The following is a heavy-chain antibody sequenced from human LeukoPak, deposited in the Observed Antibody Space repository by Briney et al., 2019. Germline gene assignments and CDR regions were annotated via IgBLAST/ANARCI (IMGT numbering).Heavy chain of an antibody. CDR2: IYYSGST. V-gene: IGHV4-61*01. CDR3: ARDVTFWSGYSYYYYYMDV. D-gene: IGHD3-3*01. CDR1: GGSISSGTYY. Sequence: PSETLSLTCTVSGGSISSGTYYWSWIRQPPGKGLEWIGYIYYSGSTNYNPSLKSRVTISVDTSKNQFSLKLSSVTAADTAVYYCARDVTFWSGYSYYYYYMDVWGKGTTVTVSS. J-gene: IGHJ6*03.